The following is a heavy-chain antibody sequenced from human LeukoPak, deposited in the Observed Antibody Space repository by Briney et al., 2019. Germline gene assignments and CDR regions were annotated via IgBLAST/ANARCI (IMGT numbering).Heavy chain of an antibody. CDR2: ISGSGGST. CDR1: GFTFSSYA. D-gene: IGHD3-3*01. V-gene: IGHV3-23*01. Sequence: GGSLRLSCAASGFTFSSYAMSWVRQAPGKGLEWVSAISGSGGSTYYADSVKGRFTISRDNSKNTLYLQVNSLRAEDTAVYYCARGDLYDFWSHFDYWGQGTLVTVSS. CDR3: ARGDLYDFWSHFDY. J-gene: IGHJ4*02.